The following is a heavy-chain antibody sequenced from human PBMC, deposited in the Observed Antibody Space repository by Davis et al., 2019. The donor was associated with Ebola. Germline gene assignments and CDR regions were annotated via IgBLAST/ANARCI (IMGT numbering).Heavy chain of an antibody. CDR2: ISAHYGNT. CDR1: GYTFTTFG. D-gene: IGHD3-10*01. J-gene: IGHJ4*02. V-gene: IGHV1-18*01. CDR3: ASDSGSGAD. Sequence: ASVKVSCKASGYTFTTFGISWVRQAPGQGLEWMGWISAHYGNTNYAQKFQGRVTLTRDTSTTTAYMELRSLRSDDTAMYYCASDSGSGADWGRGTLVTVSS.